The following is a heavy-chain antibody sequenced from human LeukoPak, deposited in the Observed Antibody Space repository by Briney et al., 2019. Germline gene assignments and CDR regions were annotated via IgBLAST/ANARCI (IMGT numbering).Heavy chain of an antibody. CDR1: GFTFSSYW. Sequence: PGGSLRLSCAASGFTFSSYWMSWVRQAPGKGLEWVANIKQDGSEKYYVDSVKGRFTISRDNAKNSLYLQTNSLRAEDTAVYYCAREPHYYDSSGTDYWGQGTLVTVSP. V-gene: IGHV3-7*03. CDR3: AREPHYYDSSGTDY. CDR2: IKQDGSEK. D-gene: IGHD3-22*01. J-gene: IGHJ4*02.